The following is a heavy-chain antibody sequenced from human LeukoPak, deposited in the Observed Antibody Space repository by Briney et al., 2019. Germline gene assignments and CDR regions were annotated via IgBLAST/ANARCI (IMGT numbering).Heavy chain of an antibody. V-gene: IGHV1-8*01. Sequence: ASVNVSCKASGYTFTRYDINWVRQATGQGLEWMGWMNPNSGNTGYAQKFQGRVTMTRNTSISTAYMELSSLRSEDTAVYYCARSFKAGNYYYGSGSIDYWGQGTLVTVSS. CDR2: MNPNSGNT. CDR3: ARSFKAGNYYYGSGSIDY. D-gene: IGHD3-10*01. J-gene: IGHJ4*02. CDR1: GYTFTRYD.